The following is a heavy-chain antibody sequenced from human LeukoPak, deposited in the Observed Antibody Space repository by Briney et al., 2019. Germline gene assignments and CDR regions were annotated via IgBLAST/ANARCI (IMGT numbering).Heavy chain of an antibody. CDR2: ISSSSSYI. CDR3: ARDAHYDFWSGYYSTWPLGY. J-gene: IGHJ4*02. V-gene: IGHV3-11*06. Sequence: GGSLRLSCAASGFTFSDYYMSWIRQAPGKGLKWVSSISSSSSYIYYADSVKGRFTISRDNAKNSLYLQMNSLRAEDTAVYYCARDAHYDFWSGYYSTWPLGYWGQGTLVTVSS. D-gene: IGHD3-3*01. CDR1: GFTFSDYY.